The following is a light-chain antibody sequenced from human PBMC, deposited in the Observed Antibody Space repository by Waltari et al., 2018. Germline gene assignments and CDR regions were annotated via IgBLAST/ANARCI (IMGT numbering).Light chain of an antibody. V-gene: IGLV2-14*03. CDR1: TSDVGGYNN. J-gene: IGLJ1*01. CDR2: DVS. CDR3: SSYSRSSTFYV. Sequence: QSALTQPASVSGSPGQSITISCTGTTSDVGGYNNGSWYQQHPGKAPKLMIYDVSKRPSGVSDRFSGSKSGNTASLTISGLQTEDEADYYCSSYSRSSTFYVFGTGTKVTVL.